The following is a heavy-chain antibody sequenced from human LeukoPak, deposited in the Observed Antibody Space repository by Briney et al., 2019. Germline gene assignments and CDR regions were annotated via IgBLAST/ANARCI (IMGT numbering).Heavy chain of an antibody. V-gene: IGHV3-23*01. CDR1: GFTFSSFA. Sequence: GGSLRLSCAASGFTFSSFAMTWVRQAPGKGLEWVSTVSGSAGRTDYADSVKGRFTISRDNLKNTLYLQMNGLRAEDTAIYYCAKNRGHCVDGVCHNYYYMDVWGRGTTVTVSS. CDR2: VSGSAGRT. D-gene: IGHD2-8*02. CDR3: AKNRGHCVDGVCHNYYYMDV. J-gene: IGHJ6*03.